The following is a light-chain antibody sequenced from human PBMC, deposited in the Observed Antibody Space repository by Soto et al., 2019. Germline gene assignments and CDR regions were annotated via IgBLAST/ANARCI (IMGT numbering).Light chain of an antibody. V-gene: IGLV2-14*01. Sequence: QSALTQPASVSGSPGQSITISCTGTSSDVGGYNYVSWYQQHPGKAPKLMIYDVSNQPSGVSNRFSGSKSGNTASLTISGRQAEDEADYYCSSYTSSSTRDVVFGGGTKLTVL. CDR3: SSYTSSSTRDVV. CDR2: DVS. J-gene: IGLJ2*01. CDR1: SSDVGGYNY.